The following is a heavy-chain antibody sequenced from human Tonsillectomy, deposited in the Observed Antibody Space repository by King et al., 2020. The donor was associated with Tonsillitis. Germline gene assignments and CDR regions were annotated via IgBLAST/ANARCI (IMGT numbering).Heavy chain of an antibody. CDR1: GFTFSSYA. D-gene: IGHD6-6*01. J-gene: IGHJ4*02. Sequence: VQLVESGGGLVQPGGSLRLSCAASGFTFSSYAMSWVRQAPGKGLEWVSGISGSGGSTYYADSVKGRFTISRDNSKNTIYLQMNSLRAEDTAVYFCAKDWEGAGSSHDYWGQGTLVTVSS. CDR2: ISGSGGST. CDR3: AKDWEGAGSSHDY. V-gene: IGHV3-23*04.